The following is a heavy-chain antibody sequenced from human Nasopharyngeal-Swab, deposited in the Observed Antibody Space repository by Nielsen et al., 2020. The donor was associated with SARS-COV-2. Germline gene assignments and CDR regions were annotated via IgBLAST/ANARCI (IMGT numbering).Heavy chain of an antibody. CDR2: ISYSGTT. CDR1: GGSTTSCGYY. V-gene: IGHV4-31*03. CDR3: ARGNRPYESFDY. D-gene: IGHD5-12*01. J-gene: IGHJ4*02. Sequence: SETLSLTCTVSGGSTTSCGYYWSWIRQHPGKGLEWIGYISYSGTTYYNPSLKSRVIISVDTSKNQFSLKVSSVIAADTALYYCARGNRPYESFDYWGQGILVTVSS.